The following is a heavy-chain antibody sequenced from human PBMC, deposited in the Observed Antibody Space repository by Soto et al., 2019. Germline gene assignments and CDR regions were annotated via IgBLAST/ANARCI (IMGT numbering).Heavy chain of an antibody. CDR2: IYYSGST. Sequence: SETLSLTCTVSGGSISSYYWSWIRQPPGKGLEWIGYIYYSGSTNYNPSLKSRVTISVDTSKNQFSLKLSSVTAADTAVYYCARAEAAAGNYYYYGMDVWGQGTTVTVSS. CDR3: ARAEAAAGNYYYYGMDV. D-gene: IGHD6-13*01. J-gene: IGHJ6*02. V-gene: IGHV4-59*01. CDR1: GGSISSYY.